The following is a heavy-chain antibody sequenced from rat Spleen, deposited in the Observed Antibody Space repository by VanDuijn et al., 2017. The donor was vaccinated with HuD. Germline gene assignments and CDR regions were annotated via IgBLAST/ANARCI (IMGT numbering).Heavy chain of an antibody. CDR3: ARHPQLGAYWYFDF. V-gene: IGHV5-46*01. D-gene: IGHD5-1*01. CDR2: ISTSGNYT. Sequence: EVQLVESGGGLVQPGRSMKLPCAVSGFTFSSFPMAWVRQAPTKGLEWVATISTSGNYTYYRDSVKGRFTISRDNAKSTLYLQMDGLRSEDTATYYCARHPQLGAYWYFDFWGPGTMVTVSS. CDR1: GFTFSSFP. J-gene: IGHJ1*01.